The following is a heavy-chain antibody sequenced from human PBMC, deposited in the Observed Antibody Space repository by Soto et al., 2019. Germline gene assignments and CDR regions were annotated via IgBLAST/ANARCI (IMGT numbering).Heavy chain of an antibody. CDR3: AKDMKFGGYQLLLGYYYYGMDV. CDR1: GFTFSSYG. D-gene: IGHD2-2*01. V-gene: IGHV3-30*18. CDR2: ISYDGSNK. Sequence: GGSLRLSCAASGFTFSSYGMHWVRQAPGKGLEWVAVISYDGSNKYYADSVKGRFTISRDNSKNTLYLQMNSLRAEDTAVYYCAKDMKFGGYQLLLGYYYYGMDVWGQGTTVTVSS. J-gene: IGHJ6*02.